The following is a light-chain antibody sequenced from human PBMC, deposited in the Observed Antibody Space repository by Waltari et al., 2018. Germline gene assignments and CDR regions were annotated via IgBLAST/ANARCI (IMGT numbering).Light chain of an antibody. Sequence: DIQMTQSPSSLSASLGDRGSITCRTSQTISIHLNWYKQQPGKAPNLRIYAASILHSGFPSRFSGSGSGTDFTLTISSLQSEDFATYYCQQTYSTPRTFGQGTKVEVK. V-gene: IGKV1-39*01. CDR1: QTISIH. CDR3: QQTYSTPRT. CDR2: AAS. J-gene: IGKJ1*01.